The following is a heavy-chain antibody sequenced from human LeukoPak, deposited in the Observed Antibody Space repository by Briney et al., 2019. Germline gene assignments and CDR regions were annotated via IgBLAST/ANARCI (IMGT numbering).Heavy chain of an antibody. J-gene: IGHJ6*03. CDR2: ISASRGIT. Sequence: PGGSLRLSCAASGFNYSSYTMNWVRQAPGMGLEWLSYISASRGITYYADSVKGRFTISRDNAKNSLYLQMNSLRAEDTAVYYCARDEQGQWLVQDYYYYYMDVWGKGTTVTVSS. V-gene: IGHV3-48*01. CDR3: ARDEQGQWLVQDYYYYYMDV. CDR1: GFNYSSYT. D-gene: IGHD6-19*01.